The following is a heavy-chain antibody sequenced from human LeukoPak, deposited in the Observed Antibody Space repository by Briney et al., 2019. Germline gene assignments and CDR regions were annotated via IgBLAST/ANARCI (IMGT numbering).Heavy chain of an antibody. D-gene: IGHD3-10*01. V-gene: IGHV5-51*01. Sequence: GESLKISCKGSGYSFTSYWIGWVRQMPGKGLGWMGIIYPGDSDTRYSPSFQGQVTISADKSISTAYLQWSSLKASDTAMYYRARLNYYGSGSYLGDYWGQGTLVTVSS. CDR3: ARLNYYGSGSYLGDY. CDR2: IYPGDSDT. J-gene: IGHJ4*02. CDR1: GYSFTSYW.